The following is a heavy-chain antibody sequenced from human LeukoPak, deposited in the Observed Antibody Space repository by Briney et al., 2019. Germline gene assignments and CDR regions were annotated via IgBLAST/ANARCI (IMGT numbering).Heavy chain of an antibody. CDR3: SRLQFDWLSPGAFDI. J-gene: IGHJ3*02. V-gene: IGHV4-61*01. CDR1: GGSVSSGSYY. D-gene: IGHD3-9*01. Sequence: SETLSLTCTVSGGSVSSGSYYWSWIRQPPGKELEWIGYIYYSGSTNYNPSLKSRVTISVDTSKNQFSLKLSSVTAADTAVYYCSRLQFDWLSPGAFDIWGQETMVTVSS. CDR2: IYYSGST.